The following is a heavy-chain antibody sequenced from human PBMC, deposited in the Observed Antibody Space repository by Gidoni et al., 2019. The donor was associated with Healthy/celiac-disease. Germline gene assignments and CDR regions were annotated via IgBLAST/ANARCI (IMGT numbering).Heavy chain of an antibody. CDR3: AKSLLLWSFAY. J-gene: IGHJ4*02. CDR1: GFTFPTYA. CDR2: ISGSGGDT. Sequence: EVQLLESGGGLVQPGGSLRLSCAASGFTFPTYAMSWVRQAPGKGLEGVSAISGSGGDTYYADSVKGRFTISRDNSKNTLYLQMNSLRAEDTAVYYCAKSLLLWSFAYWGQGTLVTVSS. D-gene: IGHD2-8*02. V-gene: IGHV3-23*01.